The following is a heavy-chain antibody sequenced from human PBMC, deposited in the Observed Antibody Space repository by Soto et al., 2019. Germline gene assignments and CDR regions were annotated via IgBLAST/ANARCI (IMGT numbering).Heavy chain of an antibody. D-gene: IGHD6-13*01. Sequence: WASVKVSCKASGGIFSSYAISWVRQAPGQGLEWMGGIIPIFGTANYAQKFQGRVTITADESTSTAYMELSSLRSEDTAVYYCARVARIAAAKGAFDIWGQGTMVTVSS. J-gene: IGHJ3*02. CDR1: GGIFSSYA. CDR2: IIPIFGTA. V-gene: IGHV1-69*13. CDR3: ARVARIAAAKGAFDI.